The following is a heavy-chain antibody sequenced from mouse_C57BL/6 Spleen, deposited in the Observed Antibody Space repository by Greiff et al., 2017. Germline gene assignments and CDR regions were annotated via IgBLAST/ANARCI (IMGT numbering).Heavy chain of an antibody. CDR2: ISDGGSYT. CDR1: GFTFSSYA. CDR3: ARDRGGFGYYGFMDY. D-gene: IGHD1-1*01. Sequence: EVMLVESGGGLVKPGGSLKLSCAASGFTFSSYAMSWVRQTPEKRLEWVATISDGGSYTYYPDNVKGRFTISRDNAKNNLYLQMSHLKSEDTAMYYCARDRGGFGYYGFMDYWGQGTSVTVSS. V-gene: IGHV5-4*01. J-gene: IGHJ4*01.